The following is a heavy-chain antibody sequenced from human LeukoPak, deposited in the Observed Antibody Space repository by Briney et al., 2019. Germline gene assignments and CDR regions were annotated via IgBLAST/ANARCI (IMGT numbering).Heavy chain of an antibody. CDR3: AKRGDYYYYGVDV. CDR1: GFTFSGYA. J-gene: IGHJ6*02. CDR2: ISRGAGTT. V-gene: IGHV3-23*01. Sequence: GGSLRLSCAASGFTFSGYAMDWVRQAPGKGLEWISSISRGAGTTYYAASVKGRFAISGDHSKNTVYLQMTSLRAEDTAVYYCAKRGDYYYYGVDVWGHGTTVTVSS.